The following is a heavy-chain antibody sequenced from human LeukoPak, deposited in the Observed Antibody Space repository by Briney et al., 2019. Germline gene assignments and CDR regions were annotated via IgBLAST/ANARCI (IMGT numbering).Heavy chain of an antibody. Sequence: GGSLRLSCAPSGFTFTNYEMNWVRQAPGKGLEWVSYISSSGNTIYYADSVKGRFTISRDNAKNSLYLQTNSLRAEDTAVYYCARSIDILTGYGMDVWGKGTTVTVSS. CDR2: ISSSGNTI. CDR1: GFTFTNYE. J-gene: IGHJ6*04. CDR3: ARSIDILTGYGMDV. D-gene: IGHD3-9*01. V-gene: IGHV3-48*03.